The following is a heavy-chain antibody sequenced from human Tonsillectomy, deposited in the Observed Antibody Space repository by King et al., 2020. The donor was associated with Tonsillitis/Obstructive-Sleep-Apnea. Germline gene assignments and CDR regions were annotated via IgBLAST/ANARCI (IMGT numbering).Heavy chain of an antibody. V-gene: IGHV3-7*04. J-gene: IGHJ5*02. CDR1: GFTFSSYW. Sequence: VQLVESGGGLVQPGGSLRLSCAASGFTFSSYWMSWVRQAPGKGLEWVANIKQDGSEKYYVDSVKGRFTISRDNAKNLLYLQMNSLRAEDTAVYYCAGDGDIVVVPAAMRLQGWFDPWGQGTLVTVSS. CDR2: IKQDGSEK. D-gene: IGHD2-2*01. CDR3: AGDGDIVVVPAAMRLQGWFDP.